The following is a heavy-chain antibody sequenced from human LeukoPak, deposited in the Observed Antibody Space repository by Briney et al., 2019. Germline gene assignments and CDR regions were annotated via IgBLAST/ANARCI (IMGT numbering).Heavy chain of an antibody. CDR1: GFTFSSYS. D-gene: IGHD1-14*01. CDR3: AREFNPAYPLSPYYYGMDV. CDR2: ISSSSSYI. Sequence: GGSLRLSCAASGFTFSSYSMNWVRQAPGKGLEWVSSISSSSSYIYYADSVKGRFTISRDNAKNSLYLQMNSLRAEDTAVYYCAREFNPAYPLSPYYYGMDVWGQGTTVTVSS. V-gene: IGHV3-21*01. J-gene: IGHJ6*02.